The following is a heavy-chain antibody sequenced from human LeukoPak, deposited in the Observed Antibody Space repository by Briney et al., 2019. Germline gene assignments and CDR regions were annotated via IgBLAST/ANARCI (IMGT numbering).Heavy chain of an antibody. J-gene: IGHJ4*02. Sequence: GESLKISCKGSGYSFTSYWISWVRQMPGKGLEWMGRIDPSDSYTNYSPSFQGHVTISADKSISTAYLQWSSLKASDTAMYYCARDGIAVAESDYWGQGTLVTVSS. D-gene: IGHD6-13*01. CDR1: GYSFTSYW. CDR3: ARDGIAVAESDY. CDR2: IDPSDSYT. V-gene: IGHV5-10-1*01.